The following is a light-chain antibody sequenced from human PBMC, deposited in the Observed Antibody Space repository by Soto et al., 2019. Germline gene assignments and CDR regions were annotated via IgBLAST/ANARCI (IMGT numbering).Light chain of an antibody. V-gene: IGLV2-11*01. Sequence: QSALTQPRSVSGSPGPSVTISCTGSSSDVGGYNYVSWYQQHPGKAPKFIIYDVSQRPSGVPDRFSGSKSGNTASLTISGLQAEDEADYYCCSYAGSSSVVFGGGTKLTVL. CDR1: SSDVGGYNY. CDR3: CSYAGSSSVV. CDR2: DVS. J-gene: IGLJ2*01.